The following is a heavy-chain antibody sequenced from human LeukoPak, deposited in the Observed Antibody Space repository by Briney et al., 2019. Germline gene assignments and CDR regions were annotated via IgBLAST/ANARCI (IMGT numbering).Heavy chain of an antibody. V-gene: IGHV4-59*01. CDR1: GGPISSCY. D-gene: IGHD3-22*01. J-gene: IGHJ4*02. CDR2: IYYSGST. CDR3: ARVIALDDYDSSGYLDY. Sequence: PSETLPLTCTVSGGPISSCYWSWIRQPPGKGLEWIGYIYYSGSTNYNPSLKSRVTISVDTSKNQFSLKLSSVTAADTAVYYCARVIALDDYDSSGYLDYWGQGTLVTVSS.